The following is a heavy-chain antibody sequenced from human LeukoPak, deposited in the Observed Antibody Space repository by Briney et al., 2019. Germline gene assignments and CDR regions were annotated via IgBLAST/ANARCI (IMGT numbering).Heavy chain of an antibody. D-gene: IGHD2-2*01. J-gene: IGHJ5*02. Sequence: GASVKVSCKASGYTFTGYYMHWVRQAPGQGLEWMGWINPNSGGTNYAQKFQGRVTTTRDTSISTAYMELSRLRSDDTAVYYCARGLDSTPENWFDPWGQGTLVTVSS. V-gene: IGHV1-2*02. CDR2: INPNSGGT. CDR1: GYTFTGYY. CDR3: ARGLDSTPENWFDP.